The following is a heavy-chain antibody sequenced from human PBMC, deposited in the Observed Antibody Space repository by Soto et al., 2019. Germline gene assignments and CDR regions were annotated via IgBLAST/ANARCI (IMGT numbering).Heavy chain of an antibody. J-gene: IGHJ6*02. CDR3: ARDGSISVGATYYFRGMGV. CDR2: ISAYNGNT. V-gene: IGHV1-18*01. D-gene: IGHD1-26*01. CDR1: GYTFTSYG. Sequence: QVQLVQSGAEVKKPGASVKVSCKASGYTFTSYGISWVRQAPGQGLEWMGWISAYNGNTNYAQKLQGRVTMTTDTSRSTAYLELRRLRSDDAAVYYCARDGSISVGATYYFRGMGVWGQGATVTVFS.